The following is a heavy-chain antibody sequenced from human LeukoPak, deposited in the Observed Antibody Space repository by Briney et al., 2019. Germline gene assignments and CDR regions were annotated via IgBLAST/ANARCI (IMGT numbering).Heavy chain of an antibody. CDR1: GFTLSSYN. CDR2: ISSGSSFI. Sequence: GGSLRLSCAASGFTLSSYNMNWVRQAPGKGLEWVSFISSGSSFISYADSVKGRFTISRDNAKNSVYLQMNSLRVEDTAVYYCARDPLRYLRVGHYDYWGQGTLVAVSS. CDR3: ARDPLRYLRVGHYDY. V-gene: IGHV3-21*01. D-gene: IGHD3-9*01. J-gene: IGHJ4*02.